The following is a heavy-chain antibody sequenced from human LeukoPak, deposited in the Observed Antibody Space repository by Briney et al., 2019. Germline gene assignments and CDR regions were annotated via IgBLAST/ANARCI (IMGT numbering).Heavy chain of an antibody. CDR2: IYYSGST. D-gene: IGHD3-16*01. J-gene: IGHJ5*02. CDR1: GDSISSSSYY. V-gene: IGHV4-39*01. CDR3: ARLMVYDYISP. Sequence: SETLSLTCTVSGDSISSSSYYWGWIRQPPGKGLEWIASIYYSGSTYYNPSLKSRVTISEDTSKTQFSLRLSPVTAAGTAVYYCARLMVYDYISPWGQGTLVTVSS.